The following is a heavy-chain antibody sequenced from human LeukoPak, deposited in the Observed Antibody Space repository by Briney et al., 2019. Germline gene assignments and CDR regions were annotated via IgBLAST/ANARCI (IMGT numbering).Heavy chain of an antibody. J-gene: IGHJ4*02. Sequence: TSETLSLTCTVSGGSIRTYYWSWIRQPPGKGLEWIGYIFYSGTTNYNPSLKSRVTISVDTSKNQFSLKLTSVTAADTAVYYCARDWTSGFHSLDYWGQGTLVTVSS. V-gene: IGHV4-59*01. CDR1: GGSIRTYY. D-gene: IGHD3-22*01. CDR2: IFYSGTT. CDR3: ARDWTSGFHSLDY.